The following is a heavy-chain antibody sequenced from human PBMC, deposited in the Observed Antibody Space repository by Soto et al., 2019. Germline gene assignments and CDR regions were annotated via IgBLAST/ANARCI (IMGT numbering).Heavy chain of an antibody. Sequence: SETLSLTCTVSGGSISSYYWSWIRQPPGKGLEWIGYIFYSGRTYYNPSLKSRVTISVDTSKNQFSLKLTSVTAADTAVYYCARSYDSSGYNWFDPWGQGTLVTVSS. V-gene: IGHV4-30-4*01. CDR1: GGSISSYY. J-gene: IGHJ5*02. CDR3: ARSYDSSGYNWFDP. D-gene: IGHD3-22*01. CDR2: IFYSGRT.